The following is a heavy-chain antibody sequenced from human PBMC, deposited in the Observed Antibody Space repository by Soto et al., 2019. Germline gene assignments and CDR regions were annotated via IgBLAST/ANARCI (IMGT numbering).Heavy chain of an antibody. CDR3: ARASDITWYNWFDP. CDR1: GGNFSRNG. CDR2: IIPMFGTT. J-gene: IGHJ5*02. V-gene: IGHV1-69*01. D-gene: IGHD2-8*02. Sequence: QVQLVQSGAEVKKPGSSVKISCKTSGGNFSRNGISWVRQAPRQGIEWMGGIIPMFGTTNYAHKFRGRGTVTAHESTGTVYMVMNSLRSADTAVYYCARASDITWYNWFDPWGQGTLVTVSS.